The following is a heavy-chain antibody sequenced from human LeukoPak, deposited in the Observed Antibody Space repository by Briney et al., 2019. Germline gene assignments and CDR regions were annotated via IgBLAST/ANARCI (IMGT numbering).Heavy chain of an antibody. CDR1: GFTFSSYW. J-gene: IGHJ6*04. V-gene: IGHV3-7*01. CDR2: IKQDGSEK. CDR3: ARDGPFSVARSYYYGMDV. Sequence: PGGSLRLSCAASGFTFSSYWMSWVRQAPGKGLEWVANIKQDGSEKYYVHSVKGRFTISRDTAKNSLYLQMNSLTAEDTAVYHCARDGPFSVARSYYYGMDVWGKGTTVTVS. D-gene: IGHD5/OR15-5a*01.